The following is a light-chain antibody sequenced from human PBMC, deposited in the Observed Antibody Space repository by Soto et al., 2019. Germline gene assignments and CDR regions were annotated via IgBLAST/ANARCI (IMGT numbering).Light chain of an antibody. V-gene: IGLV2-14*01. J-gene: IGLJ3*02. CDR2: EVS. CDR3: SSFTSRSTWV. Sequence: QSALTQPASVSGSPGQSITISCTGTSSDVGAYNYVSWFQQYPGKAPKLLIYEVSYRPSGVSVRFSGSKSGNTASLTISGLQAEDEADFYCSSFTSRSTWVFGGGTKLTVL. CDR1: SSDVGAYNY.